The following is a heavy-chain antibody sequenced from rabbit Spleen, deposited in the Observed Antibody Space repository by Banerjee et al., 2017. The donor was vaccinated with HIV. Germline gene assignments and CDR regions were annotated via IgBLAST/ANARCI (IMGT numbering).Heavy chain of an antibody. CDR3: ARDTSSSFSSYGMDL. CDR2: IDPVFGIT. J-gene: IGHJ6*01. V-gene: IGHV1S40*01. Sequence: SLEESGGGLVQPEGSLALTCKASGFSFSSSDYMCWVRQAPGKGLEWIGYIDPVFGITYYANWVSGRFSISRENAQNTVFLQMTSLTVADTATYFCARDTSSSFSSYGMDLWGPGTLVTVS. D-gene: IGHD1-1*01. CDR1: GFSFSSSDY.